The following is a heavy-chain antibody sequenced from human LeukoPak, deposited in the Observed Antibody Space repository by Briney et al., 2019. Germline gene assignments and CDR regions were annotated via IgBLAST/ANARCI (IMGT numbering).Heavy chain of an antibody. D-gene: IGHD2-2*02. CDR2: VNPNSGGT. CDR1: GYTFTDLY. CDR3: ARGEVVPAAISYYYYGVAV. V-gene: IGHV1-2*06. Sequence: GASVNVSCKTSGYTFTDLYIHWVRQAPGQGLEWMGRVNPNSGGTDYAQKFQGRVTMTRDTSIGTAYMELNRLRSDDTAVYFCARGEVVPAAISYYYYGVAVWGQGTTVTVSS. J-gene: IGHJ6*02.